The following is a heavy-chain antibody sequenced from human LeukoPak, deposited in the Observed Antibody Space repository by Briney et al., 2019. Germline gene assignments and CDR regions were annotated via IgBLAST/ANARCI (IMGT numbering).Heavy chain of an antibody. V-gene: IGHV3-7*01. CDR3: ARDGDTSGYSD. D-gene: IGHD3-22*01. Sequence: GGSLRLSCAASGFTFSLYWMSWLRQTPGKGLEWVANINQDGSAKYYVDSVRGRFTISRDNTKNSLYLQMSSLTAEDTATYYCARDGDTSGYSDWGQGTLVTVSS. CDR1: GFTFSLYW. J-gene: IGHJ4*02. CDR2: INQDGSAK.